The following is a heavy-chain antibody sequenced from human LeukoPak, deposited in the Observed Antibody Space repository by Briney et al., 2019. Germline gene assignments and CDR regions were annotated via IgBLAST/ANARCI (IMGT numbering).Heavy chain of an antibody. CDR3: ASTRSMRYFDL. V-gene: IGHV4-39*07. CDR2: IYYSGST. J-gene: IGHJ2*01. CDR1: GGSISSSSYY. Sequence: SETLSLTCTVSGGSISSSSYYWGWIRQPPGKGLEWIGSIYYSGSTYYNPSLKSRVTISVDTSKNQFSLKLSSVTAADTAVYYCASTRSMRYFDLWGRGTLVTVSS. D-gene: IGHD2-8*01.